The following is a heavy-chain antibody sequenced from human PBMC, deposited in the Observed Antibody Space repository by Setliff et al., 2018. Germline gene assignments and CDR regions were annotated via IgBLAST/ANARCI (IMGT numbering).Heavy chain of an antibody. CDR3: VKPTWAGEVSSPFAFWFES. J-gene: IGHJ5*01. CDR2: INHSGST. Sequence: ETLSLTCAVYGGSFSTYYWIWIRQPPGKGLEWIGEINHSGSTNYNPSLKSRVTISVDTSKNQFSLKLSSVTAADTAVYYCVKPTWAGEVSSPFAFWFESWGQGTLVTVSS. CDR1: GGSFSTYY. D-gene: IGHD3-3*01. V-gene: IGHV4-34*01.